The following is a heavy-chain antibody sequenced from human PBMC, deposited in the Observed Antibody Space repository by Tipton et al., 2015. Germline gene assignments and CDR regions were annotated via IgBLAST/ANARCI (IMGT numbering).Heavy chain of an antibody. CDR1: SGSISGSSRY. D-gene: IGHD2-2*01. CDR3: ARPTSGAFDI. CDR2: IYYTGST. Sequence: TLSLTCTVSSGSISGSSRYWGWIRQPPGKGLEWVGSIYYTGSTYYNPSLKSRVTISVDTSKNQFSLKVTSMTAADTAVYYCARPTSGAFDIWGQGTMVTVSS. V-gene: IGHV4-39*01. J-gene: IGHJ3*02.